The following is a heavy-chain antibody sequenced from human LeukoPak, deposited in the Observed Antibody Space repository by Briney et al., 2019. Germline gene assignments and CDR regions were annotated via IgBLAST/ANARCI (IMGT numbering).Heavy chain of an antibody. D-gene: IGHD5-12*01. J-gene: IGHJ4*01. CDR1: GDSISGSYW. CDR2: IYHTGTT. V-gene: IGHV4-4*02. CDR3: ARMGATMITAYFDS. Sequence: SEPVSLSCAVSGDSISGSYWWTWVRQPPGKGLECIGEIYHTGTTNYNPSLRGRLTISLDTSKNQFSLKLSSVTAADTAVYYCARMGATMITAYFDSWAQEPWSPFSS.